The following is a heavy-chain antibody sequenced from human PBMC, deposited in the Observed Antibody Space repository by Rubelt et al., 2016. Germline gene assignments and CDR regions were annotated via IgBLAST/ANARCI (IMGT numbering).Heavy chain of an antibody. CDR2: ISASDDMT. CDR3: ARHSGTTSDAFDI. CDR1: GFTFSSYA. D-gene: IGHD1-14*01. Sequence: ESGGGVVQPGRSLRLSCAASGFTFSSYAMHWVRQAPGKGLEWVSSISASDDMTYYADSVKGRFTISRDNAKNSLYLQMNTLRAEDTAVYYCARHSGTTSDAFDIWGQGTMVTVSS. J-gene: IGHJ3*02. V-gene: IGHV3-21*01.